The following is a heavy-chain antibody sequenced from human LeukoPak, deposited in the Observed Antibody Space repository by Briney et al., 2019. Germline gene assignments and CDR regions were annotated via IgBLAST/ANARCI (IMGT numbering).Heavy chain of an antibody. V-gene: IGHV4-59*01. Sequence: SSETLSLTCTVSGGSISSYYWSWIRQPPGKGLEWIGYIYYSGSANYNPSLKSRVTISVDTSKNQFSLKLSSVTAADTAVYYCARALKVGATIFDYWGQGTLVTVSS. CDR3: ARALKVGATIFDY. CDR2: IYYSGSA. CDR1: GGSISSYY. D-gene: IGHD1-26*01. J-gene: IGHJ4*02.